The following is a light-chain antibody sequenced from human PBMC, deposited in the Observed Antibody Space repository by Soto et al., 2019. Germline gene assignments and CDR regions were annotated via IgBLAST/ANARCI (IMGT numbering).Light chain of an antibody. J-gene: IGLJ2*01. V-gene: IGLV2-11*01. CDR2: DVS. Sequence: QSALTQPRSVSGSPRQSVTISCTGTSSDVGGYNYVSWYQQHSGKAPKLMIYDVSKRPSRVPDRFSGSKSGNTASLTISGLQAEDEADYYCCSYAGSYTLVFGGGTKVTVL. CDR1: SSDVGGYNY. CDR3: CSYAGSYTLV.